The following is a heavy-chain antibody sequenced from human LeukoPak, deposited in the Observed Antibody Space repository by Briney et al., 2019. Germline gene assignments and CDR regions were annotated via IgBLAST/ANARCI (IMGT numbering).Heavy chain of an antibody. D-gene: IGHD4-17*01. V-gene: IGHV5-51*01. Sequence: GESLKISCKGSGYSFTSYWIGGARQLPGKGLEWMGIIYPGDSDTRYSASFQGQVTISADKSISTAYLQWSSLKASDTAMYYCARQSYGDATDWFDPWGQGNLVTVSS. CDR2: IYPGDSDT. CDR3: ARQSYGDATDWFDP. J-gene: IGHJ5*02. CDR1: GYSFTSYW.